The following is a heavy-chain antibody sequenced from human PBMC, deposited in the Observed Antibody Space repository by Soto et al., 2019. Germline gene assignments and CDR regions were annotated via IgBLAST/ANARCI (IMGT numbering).Heavy chain of an antibody. V-gene: IGHV3-23*01. D-gene: IGHD3-3*01. CDR3: AGDYYDFWSGFLDY. CDR1: GFTFSSCW. Sequence: GESLKISCEASGFTFSSCWMSWVRQAPGKGLEWVSLISGAGGSTSYADSVKGRFTISRDNSKSTLYLQMDSLRPEDTATYYCAGDYYDFWSGFLDYWGQGTPVTVSS. CDR2: ISGAGGST. J-gene: IGHJ4*02.